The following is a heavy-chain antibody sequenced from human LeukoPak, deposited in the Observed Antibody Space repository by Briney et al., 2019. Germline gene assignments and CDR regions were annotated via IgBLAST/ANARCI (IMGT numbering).Heavy chain of an antibody. CDR3: ARDWWSNTGSIRFVY. CDR2: TYYRYKWYN. V-gene: IGHV6-1*01. Sequence: TSQTLSLTCAISGDCVSSNNGIWIWIRQSPSRGLEWLGRTYYRYKWYNDYAVSVKSRITIDTDTSKNQLSLQLSSVTPEDTAVYYCARDWWSNTGSIRFVYCGQGILVTVSS. CDR1: GDCVSSNNGI. J-gene: IGHJ4*02. D-gene: IGHD2-15*01.